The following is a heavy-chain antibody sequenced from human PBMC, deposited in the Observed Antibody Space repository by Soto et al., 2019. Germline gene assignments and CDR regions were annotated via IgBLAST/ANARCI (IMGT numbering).Heavy chain of an antibody. D-gene: IGHD2-21*01. J-gene: IGHJ4*02. Sequence: QVQLVQSGAEVKKPGASVKVSCKASGYTFTSYAMHWVRQAPGQRLEWMGWINAGNGNTKYSQKFQVKVTISRDTSASKAYMERSSLRSEATAVYYCARDLRVVMSTISYYFDYWGQGTLVTVSS. CDR3: ARDLRVVMSTISYYFDY. CDR2: INAGNGNT. V-gene: IGHV1-3*01. CDR1: GYTFTSYA.